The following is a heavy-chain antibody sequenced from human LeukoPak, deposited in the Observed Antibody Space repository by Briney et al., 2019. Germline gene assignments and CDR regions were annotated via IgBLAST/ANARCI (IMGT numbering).Heavy chain of an antibody. J-gene: IGHJ4*02. CDR1: GGSFSGYY. Sequence: SETLSLTCAVYGGSFSGYYWSWIRQPPGKGLEWIGYIYYSGSTNYNPSLKSRVTISVDTSKNQFSLKLSSVTAADTAVYYCARGSQPAYYDILTGLPPAFDYWGQGTLVTVSS. CDR3: ARGSQPAYYDILTGLPPAFDY. D-gene: IGHD3-9*01. V-gene: IGHV4-59*01. CDR2: IYYSGST.